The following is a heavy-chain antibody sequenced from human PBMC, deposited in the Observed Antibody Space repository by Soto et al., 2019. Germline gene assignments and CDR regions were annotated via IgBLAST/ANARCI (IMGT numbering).Heavy chain of an antibody. CDR1: GFTFSDYY. J-gene: IGHJ4*02. V-gene: IGHV3-11*01. Sequence: GGSLRLSCATSGFTFSDYYMTWIRQAPGKGLGWVSYISHSGTTIHYADSVKGRFTVPRDNAQNSLYLQMDSLRAEDTAVYYCAADPYYYASSYWGQGTLVTVSS. CDR3: AADPYYYASSY. CDR2: ISHSGTTI. D-gene: IGHD3-10*01.